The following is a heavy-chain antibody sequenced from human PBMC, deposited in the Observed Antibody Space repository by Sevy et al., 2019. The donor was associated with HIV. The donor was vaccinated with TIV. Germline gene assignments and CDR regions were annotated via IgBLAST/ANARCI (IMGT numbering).Heavy chain of an antibody. V-gene: IGHV3-15*01. Sequence: GGSLRLSCAASGFTFSNAWMSWVRQAPGKGLEWVGRIKGKIYDGTIDYAAPVKGRFSISRDDSKYTLYLQMNSLKTEDEAVYYCTTASWSQEDYYNYWGQGTLVTVSS. D-gene: IGHD6-13*01. CDR3: TTASWSQEDYYNY. CDR1: GFTFSNAW. J-gene: IGHJ4*02. CDR2: IKGKIYDGTI.